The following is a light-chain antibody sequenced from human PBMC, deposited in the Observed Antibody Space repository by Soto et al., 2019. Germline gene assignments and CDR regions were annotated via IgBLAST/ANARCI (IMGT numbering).Light chain of an antibody. V-gene: IGLV2-11*01. Sequence: QSDLTQPRPVSGSPGQSVTISCTGTSSDVGGYNFVSWYQQHPGKAPKLMIYDVTKRPSGVPDRFSGSKSGNTASLTISGLHAEDEADYYCCSCAGSFWVFGGGTKLTVL. CDR2: DVT. CDR1: SSDVGGYNF. J-gene: IGLJ3*02. CDR3: CSCAGSFWV.